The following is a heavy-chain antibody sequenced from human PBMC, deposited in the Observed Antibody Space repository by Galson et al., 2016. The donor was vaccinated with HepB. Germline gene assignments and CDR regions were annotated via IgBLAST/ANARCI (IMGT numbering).Heavy chain of an antibody. CDR1: DGPISSSDYY. D-gene: IGHD3-10*01. CDR2: INSTGNT. V-gene: IGHV4-39*07. J-gene: IGHJ3*02. Sequence: ETLSLTCTVTDGPISSSDYYWGWIRQPPGKGLEWIGSINSTGNTFYNPSLKSRVTISVDTSRNQFSLKLRSVTAADTAVYFCASLFYASGSDRDAFDIWGQGTMVTVSS. CDR3: ASLFYASGSDRDAFDI.